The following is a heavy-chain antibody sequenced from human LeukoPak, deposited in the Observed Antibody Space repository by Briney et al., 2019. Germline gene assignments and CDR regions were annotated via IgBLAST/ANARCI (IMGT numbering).Heavy chain of an antibody. V-gene: IGHV4-59*08. Sequence: SETLSLTCTVSGGSISSYYWSWIRQPPGNGLEWIGYIYYSGSTNYNPSLKSRVTISVDTSKNQFSLKLSSVTAADTAVYYCARKPIAVAGDYYGMDVWGQGTTVTVSS. CDR1: GGSISSYY. J-gene: IGHJ6*02. CDR2: IYYSGST. CDR3: ARKPIAVAGDYYGMDV. D-gene: IGHD6-19*01.